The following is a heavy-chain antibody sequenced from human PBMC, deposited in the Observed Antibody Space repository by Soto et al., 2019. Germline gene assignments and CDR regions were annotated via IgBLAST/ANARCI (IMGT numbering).Heavy chain of an antibody. CDR3: ARWGLNYDFWSGYRTLDY. V-gene: IGHV3-30*04. CDR1: GFTFSSYA. J-gene: IGHJ4*02. Sequence: GGSLRLSCAASGFTFSSYAMHWVRQAPGKGLEWVAVISYDGSNKYYADSVKGRFTISRDNSKNTLYLQMNSLRAEDTAVYYCARWGLNYDFWSGYRTLDYWSQGTLVTVSS. D-gene: IGHD3-3*01. CDR2: ISYDGSNK.